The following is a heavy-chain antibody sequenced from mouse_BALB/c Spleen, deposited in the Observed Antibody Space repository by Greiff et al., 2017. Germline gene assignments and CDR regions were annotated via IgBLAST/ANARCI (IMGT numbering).Heavy chain of an antibody. V-gene: IGHV5-12-1*01. CDR3: ARHNDGYYGLDY. Sequence: EVKLMESGGGLVKPGGSLKLSCAASGFAFSSYDMSWVRQTPEKRLEWVAYISSGGGSTYYPDTVKGRFTISRDNAKNTLYLQMSSLKSEDTAMYYCARHNDGYYGLDYWGQGTSVTVSS. CDR2: ISSGGGST. J-gene: IGHJ4*01. D-gene: IGHD2-3*01. CDR1: GFAFSSYD.